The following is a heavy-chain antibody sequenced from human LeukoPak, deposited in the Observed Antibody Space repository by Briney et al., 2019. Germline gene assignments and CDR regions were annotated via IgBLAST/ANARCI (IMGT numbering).Heavy chain of an antibody. D-gene: IGHD6-6*01. V-gene: IGHV1-2*02. CDR1: GYTFTGYY. J-gene: IGHJ4*02. CDR2: INPNSGGT. CDR3: ARETSIAAGPGNYFDY. Sequence: ASVKVSCKASGYTFTGYYMHWVRQAPGQGLEWMGWINPNSGGTNYAQKFQGRVTMTRDTSISTAYMELSRLRSDDTAVYYCARETSIAAGPGNYFDYWGQGTLVTVSS.